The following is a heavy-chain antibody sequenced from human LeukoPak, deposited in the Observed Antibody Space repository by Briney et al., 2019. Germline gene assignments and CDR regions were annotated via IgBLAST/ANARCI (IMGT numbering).Heavy chain of an antibody. V-gene: IGHV4-61*02. D-gene: IGHD1-26*01. Sequence: SETLSLTCTVSGGSISSGSYYWSWIRQPAGKGLEWIGRIYTSGSTNYNPSLKSQVTISVDTSKNQFSLKLSSVTAADTAVYYCARPMNSGSYLIDVFDIWGQGTMVTVSS. J-gene: IGHJ3*02. CDR2: IYTSGST. CDR3: ARPMNSGSYLIDVFDI. CDR1: GGSISSGSYY.